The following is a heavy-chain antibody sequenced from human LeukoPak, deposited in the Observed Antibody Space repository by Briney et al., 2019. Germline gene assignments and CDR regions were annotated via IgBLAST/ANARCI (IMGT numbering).Heavy chain of an antibody. V-gene: IGHV4-59*01. CDR2: SYHRGSI. CDR1: GGSISSYY. D-gene: IGHD1-1*01. Sequence: SETLSLTCTVSGGSISSYYWSWIRQPPGKGLEWIGWSYHRGSISYNPSLKSRVAISVDTSKNQFSLKLSSVTAADTAVYYCARDRELGYWGQGTLVTVSS. CDR3: ARDRELGY. J-gene: IGHJ4*02.